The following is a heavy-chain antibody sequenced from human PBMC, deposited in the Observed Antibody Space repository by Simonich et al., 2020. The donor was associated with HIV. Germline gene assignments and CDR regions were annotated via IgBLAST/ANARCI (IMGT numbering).Heavy chain of an antibody. CDR1: GYTFTSYG. J-gene: IGHJ5*02. CDR2: ISANNGNT. Sequence: QVQLVQSGAEVKKPGASVKVSCKASGYTFTSYGLSWVRQAPVKGLEWMGWISANNGNTNSAQKLQGRVTRTTDTSTSTAYMELRSLRSDDTAVYYCARDTGTLYRSDSRSVSNWFDPWGQGTLVTVSS. CDR3: ARDTGTLYRSDSRSVSNWFDP. D-gene: IGHD3-10*01. V-gene: IGHV1-18*01.